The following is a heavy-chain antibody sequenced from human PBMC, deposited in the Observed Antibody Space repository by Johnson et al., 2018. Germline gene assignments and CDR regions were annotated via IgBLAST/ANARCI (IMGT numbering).Heavy chain of an antibody. CDR1: GFTFSSYG. CDR2: ISYDGSNK. V-gene: IGHV3-30*03. CDR3: ARVRDGYNNDAFDI. D-gene: IGHD5-24*01. J-gene: IGHJ3*02. Sequence: QVQLVQSGGGVVQPGRSLRLSCAASGFTFSSYGMHWVRQAPGKGLEWVAVISYDGSNKYSADSVKGRFTISRDNSKNTLYLQMNSLRAEDTAVYYCARVRDGYNNDAFDIWGQGTMVTVSS.